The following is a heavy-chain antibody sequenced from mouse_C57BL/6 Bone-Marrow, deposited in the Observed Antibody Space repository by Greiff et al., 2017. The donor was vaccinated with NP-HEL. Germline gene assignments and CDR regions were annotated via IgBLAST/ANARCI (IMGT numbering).Heavy chain of an antibody. Sequence: VQLKESGGGLVKPGGSLKLSCAASGFTFSSYAMSWVRQTPEKRLEWVATISDGGSYTYYPDNVKGRFTISRDNAKNNLYLQMSHLKSEDTAMYYCARDSDEGAWFAYWGQGTLVTVSA. CDR1: GFTFSSYA. V-gene: IGHV5-4*01. CDR3: ARDSDEGAWFAY. CDR2: ISDGGSYT. J-gene: IGHJ3*01.